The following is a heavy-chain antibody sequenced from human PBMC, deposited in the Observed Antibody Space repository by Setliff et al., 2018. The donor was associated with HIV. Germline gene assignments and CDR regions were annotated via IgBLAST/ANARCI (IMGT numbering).Heavy chain of an antibody. V-gene: IGHV1-8*02. CDR1: GYTFTNYD. CDR2: MNPNSGNT. CDR3: ARGTAPRPYYFDY. Sequence: ASVKVSCKASGYTFTNYDINWVRQAPGQGLEWMGWMNPNSGNTGYAQKFQGRVTMTRNTSIRTAYMELSSLRSEDTAVYYCARGTAPRPYYFDYWGQGTLVTVSS. D-gene: IGHD5-18*01. J-gene: IGHJ4*02.